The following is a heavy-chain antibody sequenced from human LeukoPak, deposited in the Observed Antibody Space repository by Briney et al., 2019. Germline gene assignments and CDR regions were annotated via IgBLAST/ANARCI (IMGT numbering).Heavy chain of an antibody. CDR2: ISSSGSII. V-gene: IGHV3-48*03. Sequence: GGSLRLSCAASGFIFSSYEMNWVRQAPGKGLEWVSYISSSGSIIYYADSVKGRFTISRDNAKNSVSLQMNRLRAEDTAVYYCARGFGGNSFGYWGQGTLVTVSS. D-gene: IGHD4-23*01. J-gene: IGHJ4*02. CDR3: ARGFGGNSFGY. CDR1: GFIFSSYE.